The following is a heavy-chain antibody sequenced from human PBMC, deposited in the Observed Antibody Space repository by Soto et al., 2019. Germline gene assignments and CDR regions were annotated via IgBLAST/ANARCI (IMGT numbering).Heavy chain of an antibody. CDR3: ARAKQQQLVHYFDY. D-gene: IGHD6-13*01. Sequence: SETLSLTCTVSGGSISSYYWSWIRQPPGKGLEWIGEIYHSGSTNYNPSLKSRVTISVDKSKNQFSLKLSSVTAADTAVYYCARAKQQQLVHYFDYWGQGTLVTVSS. V-gene: IGHV4-59*12. J-gene: IGHJ4*02. CDR2: IYHSGST. CDR1: GGSISSYY.